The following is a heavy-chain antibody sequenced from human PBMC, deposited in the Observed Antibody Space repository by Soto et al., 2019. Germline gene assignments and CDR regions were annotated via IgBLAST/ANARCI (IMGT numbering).Heavy chain of an antibody. CDR2: IWYDGSNK. D-gene: IGHD5-12*01. J-gene: IGHJ4*02. V-gene: IGHV3-33*01. CDR1: GFTFSSYG. Sequence: QVQLVESGGGVVQPGRSLRLSCEASGFTFSSYGMHWLRKAPGKGLEWVAVIWYDGSNKYYADSVKGRFTISRDNSKNTLYLQMNSLRAEDTAVYYCARAEGEMATITGYWGQGTLVTVSS. CDR3: ARAEGEMATITGY.